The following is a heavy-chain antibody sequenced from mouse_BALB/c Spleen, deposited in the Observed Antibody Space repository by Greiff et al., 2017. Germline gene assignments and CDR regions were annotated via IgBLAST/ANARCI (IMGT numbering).Heavy chain of an antibody. J-gene: IGHJ4*01. CDR1: GFTFSSYG. V-gene: IGHV5-6*02. CDR2: ISSGGSYT. D-gene: IGHD1-1*01. Sequence: DVMLVESGGDLVKPGGSLKLSCAASGFTFSSYGMSWVRQTPDKRLEWVATISSGGSYTYYPDSVKGRFTISRDNAKNTLYLQMSSLKSEDTAMYYCARHKGLLRAMDYWGQGTSVTVSS. CDR3: ARHKGLLRAMDY.